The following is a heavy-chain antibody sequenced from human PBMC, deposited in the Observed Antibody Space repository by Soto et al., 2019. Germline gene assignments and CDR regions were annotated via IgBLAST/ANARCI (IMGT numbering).Heavy chain of an antibody. D-gene: IGHD2-2*01. Sequence: GASVKVSCKASGYSFTNFHIHWVRQAPGQGLEWMGGIIPIFGTANYAQKFQGRVTITADESTSTAYTELSSLRSEDTAVYYCAWRGYQLLETSYYYGMDVWGQGTTVTVSS. CDR1: GYSFTNFH. CDR2: IIPIFGTA. V-gene: IGHV1-69*13. CDR3: AWRGYQLLETSYYYGMDV. J-gene: IGHJ6*02.